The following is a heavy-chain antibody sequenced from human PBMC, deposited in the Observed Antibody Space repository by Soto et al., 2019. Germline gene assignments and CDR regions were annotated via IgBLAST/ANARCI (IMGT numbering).Heavy chain of an antibody. CDR2: INHSGST. J-gene: IGHJ6*03. V-gene: IGHV4-34*01. Sequence: SETLSLTCAVYGGSFSGYYWSWIRQPPGKGLEWIGEINHSGSTNYNPSLKSRVTISVDTSKNQFSLKLSSVTAADTAVYYCASSRPPYYYGSGSYYYYYYMDVWGKGTTVTVSS. CDR1: GGSFSGYY. CDR3: ASSRPPYYYGSGSYYYYYYMDV. D-gene: IGHD3-10*01.